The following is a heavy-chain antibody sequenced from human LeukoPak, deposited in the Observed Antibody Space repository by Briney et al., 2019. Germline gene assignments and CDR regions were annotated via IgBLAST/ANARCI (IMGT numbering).Heavy chain of an antibody. Sequence: SETLSLTCTVSGGSISSYYWSWIRQPPGKGLEWIGYIYYSESTNYNPSLKSRVTISVDTSKNQFSLKLSSVTAADTAVYYCARDSTTHTYYDYVWGSYRYWDAFDIWGQGTMVTVSS. CDR1: GGSISSYY. CDR2: IYYSEST. CDR3: ARDSTTHTYYDYVWGSYRYWDAFDI. V-gene: IGHV4-59*01. D-gene: IGHD3-16*02. J-gene: IGHJ3*02.